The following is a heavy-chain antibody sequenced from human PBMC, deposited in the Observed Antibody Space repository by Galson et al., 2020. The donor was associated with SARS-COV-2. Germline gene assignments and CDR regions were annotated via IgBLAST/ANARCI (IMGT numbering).Heavy chain of an antibody. Sequence: TLSLNCAVSGTSTSSGSYSWNWIRQPPGKGLEWLGYISHSAGPSYNTSLKSRVTISGDRSKNQFSLRLSSVTAADTAVYYCARLHYGEYAPEAFDIWGPGTRVTVAS. J-gene: IGHJ3*02. CDR3: ARLHYGEYAPEAFDI. CDR2: ISHSAGP. CDR1: GTSTSSGSYS. D-gene: IGHD4-17*01. V-gene: IGHV4-30-2*01.